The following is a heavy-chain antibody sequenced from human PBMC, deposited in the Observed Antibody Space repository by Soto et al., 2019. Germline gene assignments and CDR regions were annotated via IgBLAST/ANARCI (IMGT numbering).Heavy chain of an antibody. CDR3: AKDRQDPVYYYDSSGFTYYFDY. V-gene: IGHV3-23*01. J-gene: IGHJ4*02. D-gene: IGHD3-22*01. CDR2: LSGSGGST. CDR1: GLNFSSYA. Sequence: GRSMRPSCAASGLNFSSYATSWVRQDTGKGLEWVSALSGSGGSTYYADSVKGRFTISRDNSKNTLYLQMNSLRAEDTAVYYCAKDRQDPVYYYDSSGFTYYFDYWGQGTLVTXSS.